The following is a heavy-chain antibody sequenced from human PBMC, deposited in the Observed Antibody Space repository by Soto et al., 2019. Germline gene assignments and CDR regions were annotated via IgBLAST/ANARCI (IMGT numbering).Heavy chain of an antibody. D-gene: IGHD3-3*01. CDR1: GFTFGDYA. J-gene: IGHJ6*02. CDR3: TRCYDFRSRSWGYYYGMDV. V-gene: IGHV3-49*04. CDR2: IRSKAYGGTT. Sequence: GGSLRLSCTASGFTFGDYAMSWVRQAPGKGLEWVGFIRSKAYGGTTEYAASVKGRFTISRDDSKSIAYLQMTSLKTEDTAVYYCTRCYDFRSRSWGYYYGMDVWGQGT.